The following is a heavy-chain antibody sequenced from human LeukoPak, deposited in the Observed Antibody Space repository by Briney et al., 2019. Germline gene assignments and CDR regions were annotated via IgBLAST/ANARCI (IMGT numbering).Heavy chain of an antibody. CDR3: ARTGVLDYLYYFDY. CDR1: GGSFSGYY. J-gene: IGHJ4*02. V-gene: IGHV4-34*01. CDR2: INHSGST. Sequence: SETLSLTCAVYGGSFSGYYWSWIRQPPGKGLEWIGEINHSGSTNYNPSLKSRVTITVDTSKNQSSLKLSSVTAADTAVYYCARTGVLDYLYYFDYWGQGTLVTVSS. D-gene: IGHD2-2*03.